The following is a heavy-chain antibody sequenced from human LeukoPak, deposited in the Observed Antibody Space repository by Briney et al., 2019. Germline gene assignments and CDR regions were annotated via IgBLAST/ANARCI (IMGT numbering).Heavy chain of an antibody. Sequence: ASVKVSCKASGYTFTGYYMHWVRQAPGQGLEWMGWINPNSGGTSYAQKFEGRVTMTRDTSITTAYMELSRLRFDDTAIYYCAREYCSDTVCAYYFDSWGQGTLVTVSS. CDR3: AREYCSDTVCAYYFDS. D-gene: IGHD2-15*01. CDR1: GYTFTGYY. CDR2: INPNSGGT. V-gene: IGHV1-2*02. J-gene: IGHJ4*02.